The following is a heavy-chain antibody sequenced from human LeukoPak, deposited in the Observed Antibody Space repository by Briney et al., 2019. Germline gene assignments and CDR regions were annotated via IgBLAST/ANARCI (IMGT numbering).Heavy chain of an antibody. V-gene: IGHV3-23*01. CDR3: ARDRGDWRAEDSSSRYYCYYGMDV. D-gene: IGHD6-13*01. Sequence: GGSLRLSCAASGCTFSHSVMSWVRQAPGKGLEWVSAISSDAGVKYYAASVKGRFTISRDNSKNTVYLQMNSLRAEDTAVYYCARDRGDWRAEDSSSRYYCYYGMDVWGQGSTVTVSS. CDR1: GCTFSHSV. J-gene: IGHJ6*01. CDR2: ISSDAGVK.